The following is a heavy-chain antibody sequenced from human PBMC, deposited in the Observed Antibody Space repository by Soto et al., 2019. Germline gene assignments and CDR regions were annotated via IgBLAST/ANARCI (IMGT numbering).Heavy chain of an antibody. V-gene: IGHV4-39*01. D-gene: IGHD3-10*01. CDR3: VRFYRNAFDF. J-gene: IGHJ4*03. CDR1: AGSLTSSSFY. Sequence: PSQTLSLTCIVSAGSLTSSSFYLCWIRQPPGKGLSWIGNIYYSGTTDYNPSLKSRVSVSTDTSRNQLSLTLSSVTAADTAVYYCVRFYRNAFDFWGPGTLVTVSA. CDR2: IYYSGTT.